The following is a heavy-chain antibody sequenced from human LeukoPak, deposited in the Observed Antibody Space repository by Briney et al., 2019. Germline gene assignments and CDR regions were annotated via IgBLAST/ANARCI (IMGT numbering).Heavy chain of an antibody. V-gene: IGHV4-59*06. D-gene: IGHD3-10*01. Sequence: SETLSLTCTVSGGSISSYYWSWIRQHPGKGLEWIGYIDYSGSTYYNPSLKSRLTMSVDTSKNQFSLSLTSVSATDTAVYYCARDGYSSGSHPHYWGQGTLVTVSS. CDR3: ARDGYSSGSHPHY. CDR2: IDYSGST. J-gene: IGHJ4*02. CDR1: GGSISSYY.